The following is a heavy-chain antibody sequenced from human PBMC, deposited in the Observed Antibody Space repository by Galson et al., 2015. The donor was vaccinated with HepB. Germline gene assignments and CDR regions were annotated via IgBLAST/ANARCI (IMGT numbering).Heavy chain of an antibody. Sequence: SLRLSCAASGFTFSSSWMTWVRLTPGGGLGWVANIKPDGSVKSQVASVRDRCTISRDNAENSLYLQMNSLRAEDTGVYYCARDMAYGALDYWGQGTLVTVSS. CDR3: ARDMAYGALDY. CDR2: IKPDGSVK. J-gene: IGHJ4*02. CDR1: GFTFSSSW. V-gene: IGHV3-7*01. D-gene: IGHD4/OR15-4a*01.